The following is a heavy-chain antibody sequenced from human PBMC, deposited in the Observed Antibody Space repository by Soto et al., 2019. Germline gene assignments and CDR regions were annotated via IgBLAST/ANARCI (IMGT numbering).Heavy chain of an antibody. Sequence: SETLSLTCSVSGGSVNNGSYFWSWIRQPPGKPLGWIGLIFSSGNFNYNPSLGRRVTMSLDASRNQVSLKLTSVTAADSAIYYCAREFYDSSRYYYTAHVGYWRQG. CDR1: GGSVNNGSYF. CDR2: IFSSGNF. V-gene: IGHV4-61*01. CDR3: AREFYDSSRYYYTAHVGY. J-gene: IGHJ4*02. D-gene: IGHD3-22*01.